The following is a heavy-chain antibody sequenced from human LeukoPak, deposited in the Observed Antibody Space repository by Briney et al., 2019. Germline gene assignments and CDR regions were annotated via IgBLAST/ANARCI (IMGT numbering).Heavy chain of an antibody. CDR1: GGSISTYY. D-gene: IGHD4-23*01. CDR2: IYYTGSA. CDR3: ARGSITVVPAFDI. V-gene: IGHV4-59*12. J-gene: IGHJ3*02. Sequence: SETLSLTCTVSGGSISTYYWSWIRRPPGKGLEWIGCIYYTGSANYNPSLKSRGTISVDTSKNQFSLKLSSVTAADTAVYYCARGSITVVPAFDIWGQGTMFTVSS.